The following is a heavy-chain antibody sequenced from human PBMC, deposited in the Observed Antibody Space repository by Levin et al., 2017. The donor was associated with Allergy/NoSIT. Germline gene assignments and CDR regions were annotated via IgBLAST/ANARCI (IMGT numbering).Heavy chain of an antibody. Sequence: SETLSLTCTVSGCSITSSGYYWGWIRQPPGKGLEWIGNNYYAGTTYYNPSLKSRVTFSSDTSKNQFSLKLRSVTAADTAVYYCARDGYSFDYWGQGTLVTVSS. J-gene: IGHJ4*02. V-gene: IGHV4-39*07. CDR3: ARDGYSFDY. CDR1: GCSITSSGYY. D-gene: IGHD2-15*01. CDR2: NYYAGTT.